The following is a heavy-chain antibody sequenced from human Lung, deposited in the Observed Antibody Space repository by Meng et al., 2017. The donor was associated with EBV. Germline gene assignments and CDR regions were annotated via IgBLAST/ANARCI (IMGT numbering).Heavy chain of an antibody. V-gene: IGHV4-34*01. Sequence: QVQLQQWGAGLLKPSETLSLTCAVYGGSFSGNFWSWIRQSPGKGLEWIGEIPHRGSSAYNPSLKSRVSMSIDKSKNQFSLKLTSVTAADTAVYHCLRGSGGSVWGQGTLVTVSS. CDR3: LRGSGGSV. D-gene: IGHD3-10*01. J-gene: IGHJ1*01. CDR2: IPHRGSS. CDR1: GGSFSGNF.